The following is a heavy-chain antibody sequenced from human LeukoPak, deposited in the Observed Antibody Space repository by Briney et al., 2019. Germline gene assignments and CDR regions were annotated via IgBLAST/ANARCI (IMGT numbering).Heavy chain of an antibody. CDR1: GYTFTSYG. V-gene: IGHV1-18*01. CDR3: ARESGGSGWPYNWFDP. Sequence: PGASVTVSCKASGYTFTSYGISWVRQAPGQGLEWMGWISAYNGYTNYAQKLQGRVTMTTDTSTSTAYMELRSLRSDDTAVYYCARESGGSGWPYNWFDPWGQGTLVTVSS. J-gene: IGHJ5*02. D-gene: IGHD6-19*01. CDR2: ISAYNGYT.